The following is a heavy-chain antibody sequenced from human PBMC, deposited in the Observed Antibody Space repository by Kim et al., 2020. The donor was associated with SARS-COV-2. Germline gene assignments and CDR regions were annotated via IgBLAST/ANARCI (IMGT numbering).Heavy chain of an antibody. CDR2: ISQSEST. V-gene: IGHV4-38-2*02. D-gene: IGHD6-13*01. CDR1: GHSISSGYY. Sequence: SETLSLICTVSGHSISSGYYWAWIRQSPGKGLEWIGSISQSESTYYNPSLKSRVLISRDTSKNQFSLKLSSVTAADTAMYYCVAYSSSSYDGMGVWGQGT. J-gene: IGHJ6*02. CDR3: VAYSSSSYDGMGV.